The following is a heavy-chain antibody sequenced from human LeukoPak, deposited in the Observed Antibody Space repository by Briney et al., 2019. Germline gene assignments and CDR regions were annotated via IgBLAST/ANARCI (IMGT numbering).Heavy chain of an antibody. Sequence: SETLSLTCAVYGGSFSGYYWSWIRQPPGKGLEWIGEINHSGSTNYNPSLKSRVTISVDTSKKQFSLKLSSVTAADTAVYYCARERGYMAFDIWGQGTMVTVSS. J-gene: IGHJ3*02. CDR3: ARERGYMAFDI. V-gene: IGHV4-34*01. CDR1: GGSFSGYY. CDR2: INHSGST. D-gene: IGHD5-12*01.